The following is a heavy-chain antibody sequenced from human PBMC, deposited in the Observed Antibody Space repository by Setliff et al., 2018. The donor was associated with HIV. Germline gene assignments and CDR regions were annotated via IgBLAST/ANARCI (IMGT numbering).Heavy chain of an antibody. CDR2: IYYSGST. V-gene: IGHV4-39*01. CDR3: ARLYYYSSSGSSPPYAFDI. D-gene: IGHD3-22*01. CDR1: GGSISSSSYY. Sequence: PSETLSLTCTVSGGSISSSSYYWGWIRQPPGKGLEWIGSIYYSGSTYYNPSLKSRVTMSVDTSKNQFSLKLSSVTAADTAVYYCARLYYYSSSGSSPPYAFDIWGQGTMVTVSS. J-gene: IGHJ3*02.